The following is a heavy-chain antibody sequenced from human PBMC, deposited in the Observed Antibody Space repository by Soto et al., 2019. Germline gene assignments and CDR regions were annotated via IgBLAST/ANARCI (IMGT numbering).Heavy chain of an antibody. CDR1: GGSISSGGYY. J-gene: IGHJ6*02. V-gene: IGHV4-31*03. D-gene: IGHD2-2*01. Sequence: SETLSLTCTVSGGSISSGGYYWSWIRQHPGKGLEWIGYIYYSGSTYYNPSLKSRVTISVDTSKNQFSLKLSSVTAADTAVYYCARGDLGYCSSTSCYVRGDDYYYYGMDVWGQGTTVTVSS. CDR2: IYYSGST. CDR3: ARGDLGYCSSTSCYVRGDDYYYYGMDV.